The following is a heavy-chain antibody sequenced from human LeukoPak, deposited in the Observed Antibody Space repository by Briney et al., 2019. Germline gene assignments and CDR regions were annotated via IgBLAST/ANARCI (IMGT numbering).Heavy chain of an antibody. CDR3: ARRYSGSYHLNY. D-gene: IGHD1-26*01. Sequence: PSETLSLTCAVYGGSFSGYYWSWIRQPPGKGLEWIGEINHSGSTNYNPSLKSRVTISVDTSKSQFSLKLSSVTAADTAVYYCARRYSGSYHLNYWGQGTLVTVSS. CDR1: GGSFSGYY. V-gene: IGHV4-34*01. CDR2: INHSGST. J-gene: IGHJ4*02.